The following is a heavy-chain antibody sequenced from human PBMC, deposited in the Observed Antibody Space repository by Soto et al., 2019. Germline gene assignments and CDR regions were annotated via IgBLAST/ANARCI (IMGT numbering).Heavy chain of an antibody. CDR3: ARVVVVPAAYYYYYYMDV. V-gene: IGHV1-8*01. D-gene: IGHD2-2*01. CDR2: MNPNSGNT. Sequence: ASVKVSCKASGYTFTSYDINWVRQATGQGLEWMGWMNPNSGNTGYAQKFQGRVTMTRNTSISTAYMELSSLRSEDTAVYYCARVVVVPAAYYYYYYMDVWGKGTTVTVSS. CDR1: GYTFTSYD. J-gene: IGHJ6*03.